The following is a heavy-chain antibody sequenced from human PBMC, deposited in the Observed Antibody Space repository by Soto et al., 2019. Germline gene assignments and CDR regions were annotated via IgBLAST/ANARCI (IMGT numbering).Heavy chain of an antibody. CDR3: ARDRRGYSYGTYYYDGMDV. V-gene: IGHV3-30-3*01. D-gene: IGHD5-18*01. Sequence: QVQLVESGGGVVQPGRSLRLSCAASGFTFSSYAMHWVRQAPGKGLEWVAVISYDGSNKYYADSVKGRFTISRDNSKNTLYLQMNSLRAEDTAVYYCARDRRGYSYGTYYYDGMDVWGQGTTVTVAS. J-gene: IGHJ6*02. CDR1: GFTFSSYA. CDR2: ISYDGSNK.